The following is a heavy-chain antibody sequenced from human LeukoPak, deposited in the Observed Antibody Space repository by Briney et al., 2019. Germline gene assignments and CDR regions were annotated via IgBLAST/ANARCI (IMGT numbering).Heavy chain of an antibody. CDR1: GGSFSGYY. CDR2: INHSGST. CDR3: ARGPGVVPAAMDYWFDP. V-gene: IGHV4-34*01. Sequence: SSETLSLTCAVYGGSFSGYYWSWIRQPPGKGLEWIGEINHSGSTNYNPSLKSRVTISLDTSKNQFSLKLSSVTAADTAVYYCARGPGVVPAAMDYWFDPWGQGTLVTVSS. D-gene: IGHD2-2*01. J-gene: IGHJ5*02.